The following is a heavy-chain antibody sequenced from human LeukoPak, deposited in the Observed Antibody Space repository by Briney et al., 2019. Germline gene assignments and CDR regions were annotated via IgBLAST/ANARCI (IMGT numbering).Heavy chain of an antibody. D-gene: IGHD3-22*01. CDR3: ARDPYYYDSSGYLQYGYFDL. Sequence: ASVEVSCKASGYTFTCYYMHWVRQAPGQGLEWMGWINPNSGGTNYTQKFQGRGTMTMDTSTSTVDMGLSSLRSEGTAVYYCARDPYYYDSSGYLQYGYFDLWGRGTLVTVSS. V-gene: IGHV1-2*02. CDR1: GYTFTCYY. J-gene: IGHJ2*01. CDR2: INPNSGGT.